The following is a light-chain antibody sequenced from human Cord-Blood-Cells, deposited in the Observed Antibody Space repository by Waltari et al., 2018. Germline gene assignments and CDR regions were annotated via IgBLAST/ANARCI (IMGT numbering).Light chain of an antibody. V-gene: IGLV1-40*01. J-gene: IGLJ2*01. CDR2: GNS. CDR3: QSYDSSLSGSV. Sequence: QSVLTQPPSVSGAPGQRVTFSCTGSSSNIGAGYDVHWYQQLPGTAPKLLIYGNSNRPSGVPDRCSGSKSGTSASLAITGLQAEDEADYYCQSYDSSLSGSVFGGGTKLTVL. CDR1: SSNIGAGYD.